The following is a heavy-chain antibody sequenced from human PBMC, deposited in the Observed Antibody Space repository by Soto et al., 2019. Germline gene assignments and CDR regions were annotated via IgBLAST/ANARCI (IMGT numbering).Heavy chain of an antibody. Sequence: QVXLXQSXAXAXKXGSSVKVSCKASGGTFSSYXISWVRQAPGXGLEWMGGIIPIFGTANYAQKFQGRVTITADESTSTAYMELSSLRSEDTAVYYCARHVPAAGYYYGMDVWGQGTTVTVSS. V-gene: IGHV1-69*12. CDR3: ARHVPAAGYYYGMDV. CDR1: GGTFSSYX. J-gene: IGHJ6*02. D-gene: IGHD2-2*01. CDR2: IIPIFGTA.